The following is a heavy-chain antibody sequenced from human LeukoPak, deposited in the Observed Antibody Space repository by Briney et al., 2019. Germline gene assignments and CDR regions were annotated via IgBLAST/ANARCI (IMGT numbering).Heavy chain of an antibody. J-gene: IGHJ3*02. V-gene: IGHV1-46*01. CDR1: GYIFTSYY. CDR2: ISPSGSST. CDR3: ARIRDGYNDAYDI. D-gene: IGHD5-24*01. Sequence: ASVKVSCKASGYIFTSYYMYWVRQAPGQGLEWIGIISPSGSSTTYAQKFQGRVTMTRDMSTSTVYMELSSLRSEDTAIYYCARIRDGYNDAYDIWGQGTVVTVPS.